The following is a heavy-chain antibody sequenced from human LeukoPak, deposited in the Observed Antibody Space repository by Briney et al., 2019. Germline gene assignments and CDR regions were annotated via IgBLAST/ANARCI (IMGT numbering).Heavy chain of an antibody. J-gene: IGHJ4*02. D-gene: IGHD2-2*01. Sequence: SETLSLTCTLSGGPISSGGYYWSWIRQHPGKGLQRLWYIYYSGSTYYNPSLKSRVTISVDTSKNQFSLKLSSVTAADTAVYYCAREPVGYCSSTSCYSWIDYWGQGTLVTVSS. CDR1: GGPISSGGYY. CDR2: IYYSGST. V-gene: IGHV4-31*03. CDR3: AREPVGYCSSTSCYSWIDY.